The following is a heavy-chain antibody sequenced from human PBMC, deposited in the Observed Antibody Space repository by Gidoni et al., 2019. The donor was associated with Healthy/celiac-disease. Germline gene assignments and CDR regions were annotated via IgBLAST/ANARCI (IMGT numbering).Heavy chain of an antibody. CDR1: GFTFSSYG. V-gene: IGHV3-33*01. CDR3: AREAGRGDWGVRYFDL. Sequence: QVQLVESGGGVVQPGRSLRLSCAASGFTFSSYGMHWVRQAPGKGLEWVAVIWYDGSNKYYADSVKGRFTISRDNSKNTLYLQMNSLRAEDTAVYYCAREAGRGDWGVRYFDLWGRGTLVTVSS. D-gene: IGHD7-27*01. CDR2: IWYDGSNK. J-gene: IGHJ2*01.